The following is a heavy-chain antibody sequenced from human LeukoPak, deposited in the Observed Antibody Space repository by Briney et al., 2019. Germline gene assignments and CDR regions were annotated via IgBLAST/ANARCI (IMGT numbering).Heavy chain of an antibody. CDR2: IWYDGSNK. D-gene: IGHD6-19*01. J-gene: IGHJ2*01. CDR3: ARDRIAVAVGCLDL. CDR1: GFTFSSYG. V-gene: IGHV3-33*01. Sequence: PGRSLRLSCAASGFTFSSYGMHWVRQAPGKGLEWVAVIWYDGSNKYYADSVKGRFTISRDNSKNTLYLQMNSLRAEDTAVYYCARDRIAVAVGCLDLWGRGTLVTVSS.